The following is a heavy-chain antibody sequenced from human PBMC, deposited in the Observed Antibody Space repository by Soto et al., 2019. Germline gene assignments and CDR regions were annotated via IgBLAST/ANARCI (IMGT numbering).Heavy chain of an antibody. CDR3: ANSQSIASRPFAY. V-gene: IGHV3-9*01. CDR2: ISWHSNSI. CDR1: GFMIDDYA. D-gene: IGHD6-6*01. Sequence: EVQLVESGGGLVQPGRSLRLSCEASGFMIDDYAMYLVRQAPGKGLEWVSGISWHSNSIVYADSVKGQFTISRDNAKHSLYLQMNSLKPEDTALYYCANSQSIASRPFAYWGQGNLVTVSA. J-gene: IGHJ4*02.